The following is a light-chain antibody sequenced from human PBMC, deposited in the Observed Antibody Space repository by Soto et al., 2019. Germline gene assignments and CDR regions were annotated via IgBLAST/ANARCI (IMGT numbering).Light chain of an antibody. CDR3: QRYDDWPLT. CDR1: QSVSTN. J-gene: IGKJ4*01. V-gene: IGKV3D-15*01. CDR2: DAS. Sequence: EILMTQSPATLSVSPGERATLSCRTSQSVSTNLAWYQQKPGQAPSLLIYDASTRASGIPARFSGSGSGTEFTITITSMQSEDFALYYCQRYDDWPLTFGGGTKVEI.